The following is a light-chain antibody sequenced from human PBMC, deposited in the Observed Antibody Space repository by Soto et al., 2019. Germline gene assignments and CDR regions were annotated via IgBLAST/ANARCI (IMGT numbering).Light chain of an antibody. CDR1: QTVRNNY. CDR3: QQFSSYPLT. V-gene: IGKV3-20*01. Sequence: EFVLRQSPGTLSLSPGERATLYCRASQTVRNNYLAWYQQKPGQAPRLLIYDASSRATGIPDRFSGGGSGTDFTLTISRLEPEDFAVYYCQQFSSYPLTFGGGTKVDIK. CDR2: DAS. J-gene: IGKJ4*01.